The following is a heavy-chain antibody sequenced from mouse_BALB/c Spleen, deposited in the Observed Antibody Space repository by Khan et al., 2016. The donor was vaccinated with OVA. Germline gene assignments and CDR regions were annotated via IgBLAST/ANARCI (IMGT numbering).Heavy chain of an antibody. CDR1: GFSLSNYG. D-gene: IGHD1-3*01. CDR2: IWAGGST. Sequence: VQLQESGPGLVAPSQTLSITCTVSGFSLSNYGVHWVRQPPGKGLEWLGVIWAGGSTNHNSALMSRLSISKDVSKSQVFLKMNSLQTDDTAMYYCARAFYNGAWFAYWGQGTLVTVSA. CDR3: ARAFYNGAWFAY. V-gene: IGHV2-9*02. J-gene: IGHJ3*01.